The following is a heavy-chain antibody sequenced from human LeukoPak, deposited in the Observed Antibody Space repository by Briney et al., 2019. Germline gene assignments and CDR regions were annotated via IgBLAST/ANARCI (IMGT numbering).Heavy chain of an antibody. CDR1: GGSISSYY. CDR3: ARFYDRSGPHFDY. V-gene: IGHV4-59*01. D-gene: IGHD3-22*01. J-gene: IGHJ4*02. CDR2: IYYSGIT. Sequence: SETLSLTCTVSGGSISSYYWSWIRQPPGKGLEWIGYIYYSGITNYNPSLKSRVTISVDTSKNQFSLKLSSVTAADTAVYYCARFYDRSGPHFDYWGQGTLVTVSS.